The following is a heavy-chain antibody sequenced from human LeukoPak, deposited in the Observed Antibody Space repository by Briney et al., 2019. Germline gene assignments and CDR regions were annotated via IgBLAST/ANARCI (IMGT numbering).Heavy chain of an antibody. CDR3: ASDREYYYGSGSFDY. D-gene: IGHD3-10*01. Sequence: LSLTCTVSGGSISSSSYYWGWIRQAPGRGLEWVSYISSSGSTIHYAHSVKGRFTVSRDNAKNSLYLQMNSLRAEDTAVYYCASDREYYYGSGSFDYWGQGTLVTVSS. CDR1: GGSISSSSYY. V-gene: IGHV3-11*04. J-gene: IGHJ4*02. CDR2: ISSSGSTI.